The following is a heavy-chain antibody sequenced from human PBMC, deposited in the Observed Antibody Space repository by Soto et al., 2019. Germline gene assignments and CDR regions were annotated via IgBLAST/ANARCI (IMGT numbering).Heavy chain of an antibody. CDR2: INAGNGNT. V-gene: IGHV1-3*01. Sequence: ASVKVSCKASGYTFTSYAMHWVRQAPGQRLEWMGWINAGNGNTKYPQKFQGRVTITRDTSASTAYMELSSLRSEDTAVYYCARGGAVATIYSYYYYGMYVWGQGTTVTVSS. CDR3: ARGGAVATIYSYYYYGMYV. D-gene: IGHD5-12*01. CDR1: GYTFTSYA. J-gene: IGHJ6*02.